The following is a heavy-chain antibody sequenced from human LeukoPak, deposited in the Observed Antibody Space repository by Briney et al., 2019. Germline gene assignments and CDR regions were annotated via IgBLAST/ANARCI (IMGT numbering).Heavy chain of an antibody. J-gene: IGHJ3*02. V-gene: IGHV3-23*01. CDR2: ISGSGGST. Sequence: GGSLRLSCAASGFTFSSYAMSWVRQAPGKGLEWVPAISGSGGSTYYADSVKGRFTISRDNSKNTLYLQMNSLRAEDTAVYYCAKPAHIVVVTAIRDSADAFDIWGQGTMVTVSS. CDR3: AKPAHIVVVTAIRDSADAFDI. D-gene: IGHD2-21*02. CDR1: GFTFSSYA.